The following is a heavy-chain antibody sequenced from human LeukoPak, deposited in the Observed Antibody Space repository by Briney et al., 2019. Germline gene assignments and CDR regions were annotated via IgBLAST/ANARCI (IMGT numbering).Heavy chain of an antibody. CDR3: ARDFRDYFFYY. CDR1: GYSFTDYS. V-gene: IGHV1-2*02. CDR2: INPNSGGT. Sequence: GASVKVSCKASGYSFTDYSMHWVRQAPGHGLEWMGWINPNSGGTNYAQKFRGRVTMTRDTSISTAYMELSRLTSDDTAVYYCARDFRDYFFYYWGQGTLVTVSS. J-gene: IGHJ4*02.